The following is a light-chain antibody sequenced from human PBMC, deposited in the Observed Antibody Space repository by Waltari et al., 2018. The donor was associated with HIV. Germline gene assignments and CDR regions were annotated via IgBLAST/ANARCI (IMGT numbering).Light chain of an antibody. CDR1: QTISTY. CDR3: QQSYSSPLT. J-gene: IGKJ3*01. V-gene: IGKV1-39*01. Sequence: DIQQTQSPSSLSASVGDRCTIACRASQTISTYLNWYQQKPGKAPKLLISATSSLQSGVPSRFSGSASGTDFTLTISSLQPEDYATYYCQQSYSSPLTFGPGTKVDIK. CDR2: ATS.